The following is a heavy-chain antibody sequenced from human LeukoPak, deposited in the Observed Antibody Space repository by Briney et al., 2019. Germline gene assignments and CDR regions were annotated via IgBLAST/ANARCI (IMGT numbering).Heavy chain of an antibody. CDR2: INPYNGNT. CDR1: GSTVTNYG. D-gene: IGHD6-19*01. Sequence: ASVKVSCKTSGSTVTNYGISWVRQAPGQGLEWMGWINPYNGNTKYAQKFQGRVSMTTDTSTSTAYMELRSLRSDDTAIFYCARDAGWPQSFDYWGQGTLVTVSS. V-gene: IGHV1-18*01. CDR3: ARDAGWPQSFDY. J-gene: IGHJ4*02.